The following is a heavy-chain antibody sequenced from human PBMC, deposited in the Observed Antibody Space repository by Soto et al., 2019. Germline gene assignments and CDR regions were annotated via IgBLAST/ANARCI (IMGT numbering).Heavy chain of an antibody. V-gene: IGHV3-33*01. J-gene: IGHJ6*02. Sequence: PGGSLRLSCAASGFTFSSYGMHWVRQAPGKGLEWVAVIWYDGSNKYYADSVKGRFTISRDNSKNTLCLQMNSLRAEDTAVYYCARDGSSIAAAGTFYYGMDVWGQGTTVTVSS. CDR3: ARDGSSIAAAGTFYYGMDV. D-gene: IGHD6-13*01. CDR1: GFTFSSYG. CDR2: IWYDGSNK.